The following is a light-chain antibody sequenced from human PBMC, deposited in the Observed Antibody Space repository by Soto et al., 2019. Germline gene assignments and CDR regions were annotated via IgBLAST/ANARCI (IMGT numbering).Light chain of an antibody. CDR2: GAS. Sequence: EVVLTQFPGTLSLSPGERATLSCRASQSISSSSLAWYQQKPGQAPRLLIYGASSRATGIPDRFPGSGSGTDFTLTISRLEPEDFAVYYCQRYGTFGQGTKVEIK. CDR1: QSISSSS. CDR3: QRYGT. V-gene: IGKV3-20*01. J-gene: IGKJ1*01.